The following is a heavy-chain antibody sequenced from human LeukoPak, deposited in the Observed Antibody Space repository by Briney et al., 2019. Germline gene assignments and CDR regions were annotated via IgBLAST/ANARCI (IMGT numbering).Heavy chain of an antibody. CDR2: IYYSGST. V-gene: IGHV4-59*01. D-gene: IGHD3-22*01. CDR3: ARDIRNYGMDV. J-gene: IGHJ6*02. CDR1: GGSISSYY. Sequence: AETLCVTCTVSGGSISSYYWSWIRQPPGKGLVWVGYIYYSGSTNYNPSLKRRVTISVDTPKSQFSLKLSSVTAADTAVYYCARDIRNYGMDVWGQGTTVTVSS.